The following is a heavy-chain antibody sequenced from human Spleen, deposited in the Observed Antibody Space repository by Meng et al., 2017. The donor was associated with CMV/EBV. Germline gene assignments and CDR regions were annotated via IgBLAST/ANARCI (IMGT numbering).Heavy chain of an antibody. Sequence: ASVKVSCKASGYTFSGYGINWVRQAPAQGLEWMGWISGYNGKTNYAEKLQGRVTMTTDTSTSTGYMELRSLRSADTAVYYCARRTTDDTMDVWGQGTTVTVSS. CDR3: ARRTTDDTMDV. D-gene: IGHD1-7*01. CDR2: ISGYNGKT. V-gene: IGHV1-18*01. CDR1: GYTFSGYG. J-gene: IGHJ6*02.